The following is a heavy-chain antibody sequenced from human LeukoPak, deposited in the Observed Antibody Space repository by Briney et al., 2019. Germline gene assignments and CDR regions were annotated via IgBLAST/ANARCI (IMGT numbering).Heavy chain of an antibody. V-gene: IGHV3-74*03. CDR2: INPDGSIR. D-gene: IGHD1-26*01. CDR3: AREARVGGALQY. J-gene: IGHJ4*02. CDR1: GLTLSTYW. Sequence: GGSLRLSCAASGLTLSTYWMHWFRQAPGKGLAWSARINPDGSIRTYANSVQGRVTISRDTAKDTLFLQMNSLRAEDTAVYYCAREARVGGALQYWGQGTPVTVSS.